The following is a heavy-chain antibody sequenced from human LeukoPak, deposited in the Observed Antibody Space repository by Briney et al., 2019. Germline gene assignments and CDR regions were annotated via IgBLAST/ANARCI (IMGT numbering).Heavy chain of an antibody. CDR2: IYTSGST. J-gene: IGHJ5*02. Sequence: SETLSLTCTVSGGSISSYYWSWIRQPTGKGLEWIGRIYTSGSTNYNPSLKSRVTMSVDTSKNQFSLKLSSVTAADTAVYYCARDGDCSSTSCYKVLPWFDPWGQGTLVTVSS. CDR3: ARDGDCSSTSCYKVLPWFDP. V-gene: IGHV4-4*07. D-gene: IGHD2-2*02. CDR1: GGSISSYY.